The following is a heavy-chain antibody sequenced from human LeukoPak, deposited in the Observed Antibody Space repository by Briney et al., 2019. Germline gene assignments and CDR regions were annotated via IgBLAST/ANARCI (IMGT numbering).Heavy chain of an antibody. D-gene: IGHD2-2*03. V-gene: IGHV4-34*01. J-gene: IGHJ5*02. CDR3: ARRAPGYCSSTSCSGDNWFDP. CDR2: INHSGST. CDR1: GGSFSGYY. Sequence: SETLSLTCAVYGGSFSGYYWSWIRQPPGKGLEWIGEINHSGSTNYNPSLKSRVTISVDTSKNQFSLKLSSVTAADTAVYYCARRAPGYCSSTSCSGDNWFDPWGQGTLVTVSS.